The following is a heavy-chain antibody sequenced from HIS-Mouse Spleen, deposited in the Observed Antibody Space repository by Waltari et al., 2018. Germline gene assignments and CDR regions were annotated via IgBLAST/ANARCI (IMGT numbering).Heavy chain of an antibody. CDR3: ARHPEIAAAVGAFDI. V-gene: IGHV1-69*04. Sequence: QVQLVQSGAEVKKPGSSVKVSCKASGGTFSSYAISWVRQAPGQGLEWMGRSIPILGIANYAQKFQGRGTITADKSTSTAYMELSSLRSEDTAVYYCARHPEIAAAVGAFDIWGQGTMVTVSS. CDR1: GGTFSSYA. D-gene: IGHD6-13*01. CDR2: SIPILGIA. J-gene: IGHJ3*02.